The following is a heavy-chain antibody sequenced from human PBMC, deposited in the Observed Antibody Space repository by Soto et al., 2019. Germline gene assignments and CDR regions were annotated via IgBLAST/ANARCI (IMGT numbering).Heavy chain of an antibody. Sequence: EVQLLQSGGGLVQPGRSLKLSCAASGFTLSNYAMSWVLQAPGQGLEWVSSISVNGGTTDYAEAVKGRFTISRDKSTNTLYLKMNSLRAEDTAVYYCAKDDFGYCFDPGGQGTLVTVSS. J-gene: IGHJ5*02. D-gene: IGHD2-21*01. CDR1: GFTLSNYA. CDR2: ISVNGGTT. V-gene: IGHV3-23*01. CDR3: AKDDFGYCFDP.